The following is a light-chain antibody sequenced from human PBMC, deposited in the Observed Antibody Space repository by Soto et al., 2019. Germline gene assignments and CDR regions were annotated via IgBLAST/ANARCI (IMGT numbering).Light chain of an antibody. Sequence: QSVLSQPRSVSGSPGQSVTISCTGTSTDVGASNYVSWYQQHSEKAPKLIIYDVTERPSGVPDRFSGSKSGNTASLTIYALLAAEDDDYYCCSYGTMNISWIFGGGTKLTVL. CDR2: DVT. V-gene: IGLV2-11*01. CDR1: STDVGASNY. CDR3: CSYGTMNISWI. J-gene: IGLJ3*02.